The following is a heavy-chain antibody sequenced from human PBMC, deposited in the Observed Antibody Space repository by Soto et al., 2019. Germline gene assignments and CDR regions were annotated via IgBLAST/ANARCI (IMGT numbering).Heavy chain of an antibody. V-gene: IGHV3-64*01. D-gene: IGHD2-15*01. CDR2: ISSNGGST. Sequence: ASVKVSCKASGFTFTNYAMHWVRQAPGKGLDYVSAISSNGGSTYYANSVKGRFTISRDNSKNTLYLQMGSLRAEDMAVYYCARDLRPSRSGGPRGHGMDVWGQGTTVTVSS. CDR3: ARDLRPSRSGGPRGHGMDV. CDR1: GFTFTNYA. J-gene: IGHJ6*02.